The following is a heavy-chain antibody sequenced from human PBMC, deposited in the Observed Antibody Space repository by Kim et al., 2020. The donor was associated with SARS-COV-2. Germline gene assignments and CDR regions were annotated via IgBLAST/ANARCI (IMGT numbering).Heavy chain of an antibody. D-gene: IGHD3-22*01. Sequence: PSLKSRVTISVDTSKNQFSLKLRSVTAADTAVYYSARAPTMIVVVLAFEIWGQGTMVTVSS. CDR3: ARAPTMIVVVLAFEI. J-gene: IGHJ3*02. V-gene: IGHV4-31*02.